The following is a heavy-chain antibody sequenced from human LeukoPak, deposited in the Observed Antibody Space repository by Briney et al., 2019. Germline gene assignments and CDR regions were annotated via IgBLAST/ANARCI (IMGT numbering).Heavy chain of an antibody. CDR1: GGSISSGSYY. V-gene: IGHV4-61*02. CDR2: IYTSGST. J-gene: IGHJ4*02. D-gene: IGHD3-9*01. Sequence: PSQTLSLTCTVSGGSISSGSYYWSWIRQPAGKGLEWIGRIYTSGSTNYNPSLKSRVTISVDTSKNQFSLKLSSVTAADTAVYYCARDSRHYDILTGYISWFDYWGQGTLVPVSS. CDR3: ARDSRHYDILTGYISWFDY.